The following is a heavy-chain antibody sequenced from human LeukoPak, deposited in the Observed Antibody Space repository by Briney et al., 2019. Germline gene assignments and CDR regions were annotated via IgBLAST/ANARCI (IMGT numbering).Heavy chain of an antibody. CDR2: IIPIFGTA. D-gene: IGHD3-3*01. Sequence: SVKVSCKASGYTFTSYGISWVRQAPGQGLEWMGGIIPIFGTANYAQKFQGRVTITADKSTSTAYMEPSSLRSEDTAVYYCASGPEWSYYYYYYMDVWGKGTTVTVSS. CDR1: GYTFTSYG. V-gene: IGHV1-69*06. CDR3: ASGPEWSYYYYYYMDV. J-gene: IGHJ6*03.